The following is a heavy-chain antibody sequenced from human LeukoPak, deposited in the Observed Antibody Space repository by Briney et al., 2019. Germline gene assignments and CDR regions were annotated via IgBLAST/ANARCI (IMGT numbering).Heavy chain of an antibody. J-gene: IGHJ5*02. V-gene: IGHV4-59*11. D-gene: IGHD2-2*01. CDR1: GGSISSHY. CDR3: ARDSTEEDWFDP. CDR2: IYYSGST. Sequence: SETLSLTCTVSGGSISSHYWSWIRQPPGKGLEWIGYIYYSGSTNYNPSLKSRVTISVDTSKNQFSLKLSSVTAADTAVYYCARDSTEEDWFDPWGQGTLVTVSS.